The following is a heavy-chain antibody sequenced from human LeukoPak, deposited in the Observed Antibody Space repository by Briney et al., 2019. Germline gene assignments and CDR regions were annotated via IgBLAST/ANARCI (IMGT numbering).Heavy chain of an antibody. J-gene: IGHJ4*02. CDR2: IYTSGST. V-gene: IGHV4-4*07. D-gene: IGHD6-13*01. CDR1: GGSISGYY. Sequence: SETLSLTCTVSGGSISGYYWNWIRQPAGKGLEWIGRIYTSGSTNYNPSLKSRVSMSVDTSKKQSSLKLSSVTAADTAVYFCARGDYSSSWRFDHWGQGTLVTVSS. CDR3: ARGDYSSSWRFDH.